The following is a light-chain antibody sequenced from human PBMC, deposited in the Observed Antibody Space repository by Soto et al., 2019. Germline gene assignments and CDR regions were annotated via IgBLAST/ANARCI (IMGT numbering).Light chain of an antibody. CDR2: DVN. Sequence: QSALTQPASVSGSPGQSITISCTGTSSDVGGYDHVSWYQQHPGKAPKLIIYDVNIRPSGVSNRFSGSKSGNTASLAVSGLQAEDEADYYCSSYTSRDTLVFGGGTKVTVL. V-gene: IGLV2-14*03. CDR3: SSYTSRDTLV. CDR1: SSDVGGYDH. J-gene: IGLJ3*02.